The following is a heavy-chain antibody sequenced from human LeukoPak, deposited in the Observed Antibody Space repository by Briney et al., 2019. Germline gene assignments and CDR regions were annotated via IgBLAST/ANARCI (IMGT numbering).Heavy chain of an antibody. CDR3: ARGDCSGGSCYVV. D-gene: IGHD2-15*01. Sequence: GGSLRLSCAASGFTVSSNYMSWVRQAPGKGLEWVSVIYSGGSTYYADSVKGRFTISRDNSKNTLYLQMNSLRAEDTAVYYCARGDCSGGSCYVVRGQGTLVTVSS. J-gene: IGHJ4*02. CDR1: GFTVSSNY. CDR2: IYSGGST. V-gene: IGHV3-53*01.